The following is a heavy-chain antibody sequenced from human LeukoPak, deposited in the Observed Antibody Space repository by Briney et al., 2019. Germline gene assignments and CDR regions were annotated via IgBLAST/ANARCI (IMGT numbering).Heavy chain of an antibody. D-gene: IGHD1-26*01. CDR1: GFTFSSYW. Sequence: GGSLRLSCAASGFTFSSYWMHWVRQAPGKGLEWVANIKQDGSEKYYVDSVKGRFTISRDNAKNSLYLQMNSLRAEDTAVYYCARARIEWEPDYWGQGTLVTVSS. V-gene: IGHV3-7*01. J-gene: IGHJ4*02. CDR2: IKQDGSEK. CDR3: ARARIEWEPDY.